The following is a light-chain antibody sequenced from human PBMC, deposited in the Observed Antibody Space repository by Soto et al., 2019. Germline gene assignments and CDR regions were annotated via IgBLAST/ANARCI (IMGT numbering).Light chain of an antibody. CDR2: VNSDGSH. V-gene: IGLV4-69*01. CDR1: SGHSSNA. Sequence: QPVLTQSPSASASLGASVKLTCTLSSGHSSNAIAWYQQQPEKGPRYLMKVNSDGSHTKGDGIPDRFSGSSSGAERYLTISSLQSEDEADYYCQTWGTGYWGFGGGTKLTVL. CDR3: QTWGTGYWG. J-gene: IGLJ3*02.